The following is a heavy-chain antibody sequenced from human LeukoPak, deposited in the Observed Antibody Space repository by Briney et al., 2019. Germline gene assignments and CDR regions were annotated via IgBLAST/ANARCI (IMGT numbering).Heavy chain of an antibody. CDR2: TNENSATT. CDR1: DFSFCEYS. V-gene: IGHV3-48*01. CDR3: AKDGYCRNGVCFDC. D-gene: IGHD2-8*01. J-gene: IGHJ4*02. Sequence: RGALRVSCVGSDFSFCEYSVTWGRQGPGKGREWRAYTNENSATTYYADSVKGRFTIHRANAKNSLFLLMNSLRIEDTAVYSCAKDGYCRNGVCFDCCGQGILVTVSS.